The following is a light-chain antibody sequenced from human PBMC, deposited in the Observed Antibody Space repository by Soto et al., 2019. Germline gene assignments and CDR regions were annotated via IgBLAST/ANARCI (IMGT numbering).Light chain of an antibody. J-gene: IGKJ4*01. CDR1: QNIDSR. V-gene: IGKV1-5*01. Sequence: DIQMTQSPSTLSASVGDRVAITCRASQNIDSRLAWYQQKPDEAPKLLIYDASSLESGVPLRFGGSGSGTDFTLIISSLQPDDFATYYCQQCNTPFTFGGGTKVEIK. CDR3: QQCNTPFT. CDR2: DAS.